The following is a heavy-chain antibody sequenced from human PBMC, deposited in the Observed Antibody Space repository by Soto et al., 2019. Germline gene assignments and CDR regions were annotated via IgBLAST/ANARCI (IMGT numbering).Heavy chain of an antibody. J-gene: IGHJ3*02. V-gene: IGHV3-23*01. CDR2: VSGSGGST. D-gene: IGHD5-18*01. Sequence: EVQLLESGGGSVQPGGSLRLSCAASGFTFSSYAMSWVRQAPGKGLEWVSGVSGSGGSTYCVDSVKGRFTISRDNSKNTLYLQMNSLRAEDTAVYYCAKDFGYNYGYDAFDIWDQGTMVTVSS. CDR3: AKDFGYNYGYDAFDI. CDR1: GFTFSSYA.